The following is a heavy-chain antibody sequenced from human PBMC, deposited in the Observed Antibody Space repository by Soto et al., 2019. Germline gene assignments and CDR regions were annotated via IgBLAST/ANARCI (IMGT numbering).Heavy chain of an antibody. CDR1: GFSLSNARMG. D-gene: IGHD2-15*01. CDR2: IFSNDEK. Sequence: QVTLKESGPVLVKPTETLTLTCTVSGFSLSNARMGVSWIRQPPGKALEWLAHIFSNDEKSYSTSLKSRLTISKDTSKSQVLLTITKMDPVDTATYYFARIYCSGGSCYSFWFDPWGQGTLDTVSS. CDR3: ARIYCSGGSCYSFWFDP. V-gene: IGHV2-26*01. J-gene: IGHJ5*02.